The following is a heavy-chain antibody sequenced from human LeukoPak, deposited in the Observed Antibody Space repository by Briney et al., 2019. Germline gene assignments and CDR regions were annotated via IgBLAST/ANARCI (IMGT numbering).Heavy chain of an antibody. CDR3: AKDCSSTSCYTDDY. D-gene: IGHD2-2*02. V-gene: IGHV3-11*01. CDR1: GLTFSDEY. J-gene: IGHJ4*02. Sequence: GGSLRLSCAASGLTFSDEYMSWIRQAPGKGLEWVSYISNTGDFIAYADSVKGRFTISRDNSKNTLYLQMNSLRAEDTAVYYCAKDCSSTSCYTDDYWGQGTLVTVSS. CDR2: ISNTGDFI.